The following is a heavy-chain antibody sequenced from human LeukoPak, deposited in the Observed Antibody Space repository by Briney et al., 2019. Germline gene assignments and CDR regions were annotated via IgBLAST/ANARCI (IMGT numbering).Heavy chain of an antibody. Sequence: PGGSLRLSCAASGFTFSSYGKHWVRQAPGKGLEWVAFIRYDGSNKYYADSVKGRFTISRDNSKNTLYLQMNSLRAEDTAVYYCAKEKMATIGGDAFDIWGQGTMVTVSS. J-gene: IGHJ3*02. D-gene: IGHD5-24*01. CDR2: IRYDGSNK. V-gene: IGHV3-30*02. CDR1: GFTFSSYG. CDR3: AKEKMATIGGDAFDI.